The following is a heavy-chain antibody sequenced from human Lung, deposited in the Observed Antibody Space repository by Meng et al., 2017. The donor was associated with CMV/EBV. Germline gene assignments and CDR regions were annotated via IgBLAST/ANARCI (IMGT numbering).Heavy chain of an antibody. Sequence: TCTALYIHWVQQAPGKGLEWMGLVDPEDGETMYAEKFQGRVSITADLSTDTAYMELSSLTSEDTAIYYCATEEGYCSGTSCGWFDPWGQGTLVTVSS. CDR3: ATEEGYCSGTSCGWFDP. CDR2: VDPEDGET. D-gene: IGHD2-15*01. V-gene: IGHV1-69-2*01. J-gene: IGHJ5*02. CDR1: TCTALY.